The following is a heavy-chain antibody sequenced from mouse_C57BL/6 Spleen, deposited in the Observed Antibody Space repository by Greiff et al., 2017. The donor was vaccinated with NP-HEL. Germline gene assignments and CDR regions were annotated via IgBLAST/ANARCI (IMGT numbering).Heavy chain of an antibody. V-gene: IGHV1-50*01. CDR2: IDPSDSDT. Sequence: VQLQQSGAELVKPGASVKLSCKASGYTFTSYWMQWVKQRPGQGLEWIGEIDPSDSDTNYNQKFKGKATLTGDTSSSTAYMQLSSLTSEDSAVYECARTRYGKGFDYWGQGTTLTVSS. CDR3: ARTRYGKGFDY. D-gene: IGHD1-1*02. J-gene: IGHJ2*01. CDR1: GYTFTSYW.